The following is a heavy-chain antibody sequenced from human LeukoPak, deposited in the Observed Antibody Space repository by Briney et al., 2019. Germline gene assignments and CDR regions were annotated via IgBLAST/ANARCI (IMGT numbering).Heavy chain of an antibody. CDR3: ARIVLSSGWLNYGMDV. V-gene: IGHV2-70*11. CDR1: GFSLSTSGMC. D-gene: IGHD6-19*01. CDR2: IDWDDDK. Sequence: SGPALVKPTQTLTLTCTFSGFSLSTSGMCVSWIRQPPGKPLEWLARIDWDDDKYYSTSLKTRLTISKDTSKNQVVLTMTNMDPVDTATYYCARIVLSSGWLNYGMDVWGQGTTVTVSS. J-gene: IGHJ6*02.